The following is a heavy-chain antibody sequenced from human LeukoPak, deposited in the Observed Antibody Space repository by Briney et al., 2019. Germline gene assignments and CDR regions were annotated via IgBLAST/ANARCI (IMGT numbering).Heavy chain of an antibody. Sequence: ASVTVSCKVSGYTLTELSMHWVRQAPGKGLEWMRGFDPEDGETIYAQKFQGRVTMTEDTSTDTAYMELSSLRSEDTAVYYCATPAPFYHDSSGYPSWGQGTLVTVSS. CDR2: FDPEDGET. J-gene: IGHJ4*02. D-gene: IGHD3-22*01. V-gene: IGHV1-24*01. CDR1: GYTLTELS. CDR3: ATPAPFYHDSSGYPS.